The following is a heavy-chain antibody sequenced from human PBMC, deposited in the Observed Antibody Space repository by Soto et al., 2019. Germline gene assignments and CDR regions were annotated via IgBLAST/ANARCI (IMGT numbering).Heavy chain of an antibody. V-gene: IGHV1-69*02. J-gene: IGHJ4*02. CDR2: VNPIVSMS. CDR1: GDTFNFYS. CDR3: ASSYGSGYRAFDY. D-gene: IGHD3-10*01. Sequence: QVQLVQSGAEVKRPGSSVKVSCKASGDTFNFYSINWVRQAPGVGLEWMGRVNPIVSMSNYAQKFQGRVTMTADKSTRTYYMELSSLRSEDTAIYYCASSYGSGYRAFDYWGQGALVTVSS.